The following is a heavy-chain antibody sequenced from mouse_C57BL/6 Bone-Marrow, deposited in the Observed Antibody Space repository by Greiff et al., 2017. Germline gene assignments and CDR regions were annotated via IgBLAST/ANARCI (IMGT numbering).Heavy chain of an antibody. Sequence: LVESGAELARPGASVKLSCKASGYTFTSYGISWVKQRTGQGLEWIGEIYPRSGNTYYNEKFKGKATLTADKSSSTAYMELRSLTSEDSAVYFCARLRRASFAYWGQGTLVTVSA. CDR2: IYPRSGNT. D-gene: IGHD2-12*01. CDR3: ARLRRASFAY. V-gene: IGHV1-81*01. CDR1: GYTFTSYG. J-gene: IGHJ3*01.